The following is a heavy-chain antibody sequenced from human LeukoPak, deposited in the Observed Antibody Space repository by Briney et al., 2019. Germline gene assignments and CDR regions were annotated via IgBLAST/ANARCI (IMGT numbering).Heavy chain of an antibody. V-gene: IGHV4-38-2*01. D-gene: IGHD3-10*01. Sequence: SETLSLTCAVSGYSISSGYYWGWVRQRPGKGLEWIGSIYHSGSTYYNPSLKSRVTISVDTSKNQFSLKLSSVTAADTAVYYCARGVDYYGSEYYFDYWGQGPLVTVSS. CDR1: GYSISSGYY. CDR2: IYHSGST. CDR3: ARGVDYYGSEYYFDY. J-gene: IGHJ4*02.